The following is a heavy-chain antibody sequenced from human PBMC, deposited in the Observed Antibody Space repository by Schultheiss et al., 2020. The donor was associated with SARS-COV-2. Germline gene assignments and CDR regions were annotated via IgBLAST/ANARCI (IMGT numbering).Heavy chain of an antibody. CDR2: IYYSGST. CDR1: GGSISSYY. J-gene: IGHJ4*02. V-gene: IGHV4-59*08. Sequence: GSLRLSCTVSGGSISSYYWSWIRQPPGKGLEWIGYIYYSGSTNYNPSLKSRVTISVDTSKNQFSLKLSSVTAADTAMYYCARHSAVTSELDYWGQGTLVTVSS. D-gene: IGHD4-17*01. CDR3: ARHSAVTSELDY.